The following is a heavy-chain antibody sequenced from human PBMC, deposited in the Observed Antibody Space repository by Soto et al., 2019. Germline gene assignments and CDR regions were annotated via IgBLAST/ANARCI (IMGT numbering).Heavy chain of an antibody. D-gene: IGHD6-19*01. V-gene: IGHV1-3*01. CDR3: ARAVAGPYAFDI. Sequence: ASVKVSCKASGYTFTSYAMHWVRQAPGQRLEWMGWINAGNGNTKYSQKFQGRVTITRDTSASTAYMELSSLRSEDTAVYYCARAVAGPYAFDIWGQGTMVTVSS. CDR1: GYTFTSYA. CDR2: INAGNGNT. J-gene: IGHJ3*02.